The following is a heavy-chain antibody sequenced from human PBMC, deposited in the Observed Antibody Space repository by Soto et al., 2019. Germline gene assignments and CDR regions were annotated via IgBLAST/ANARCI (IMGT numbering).Heavy chain of an antibody. CDR2: VSGSGAGT. V-gene: IGHV3-23*01. Sequence: EVQLLESGGDLVQPGGSLRLSCAASGFTFSSYVMSWVRQAPGKGLEWVSTVSGSGAGTYYSDSVKGRITISRDNSKNTLYLQMNSLRAEDTAVYYCAKLLIRAFDLWGQGTMVTVSS. CDR3: AKLLIRAFDL. J-gene: IGHJ3*01. CDR1: GFTFSSYV. D-gene: IGHD2-15*01.